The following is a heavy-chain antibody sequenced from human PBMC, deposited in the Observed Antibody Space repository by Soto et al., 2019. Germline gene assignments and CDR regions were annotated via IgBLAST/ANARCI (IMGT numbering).Heavy chain of an antibody. CDR2: INAGNGNT. Sequence: ASVKVSCKASGYTFTSYAMHWVRQAPGQRLEWMGWINAGNGNTKYSQKFQGRVTITRDTSASTAYMELSSLRSEDTALYYCARVRGGYSYYYGMDVWGQGTTVTVSS. CDR1: GYTFTSYA. CDR3: ARVRGGYSYYYGMDV. V-gene: IGHV1-3*01. D-gene: IGHD3-16*01. J-gene: IGHJ6*02.